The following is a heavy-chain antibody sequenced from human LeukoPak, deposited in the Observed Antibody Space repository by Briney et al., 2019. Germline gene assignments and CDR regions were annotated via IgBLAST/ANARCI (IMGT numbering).Heavy chain of an antibody. D-gene: IGHD3-22*01. V-gene: IGHV3-23*01. Sequence: GGSLRLSCAASGFTFSSYAMSWVRQAPGKGLEWVSAISGSGGSTYYADSVKGRFTISRDNSKNTLYLQMNSLRAEDTAVYYCAKSAERISMIVVVIRYGMDVWGQGTTVTVSS. CDR1: GFTFSSYA. CDR3: AKSAERISMIVVVIRYGMDV. J-gene: IGHJ6*02. CDR2: ISGSGGST.